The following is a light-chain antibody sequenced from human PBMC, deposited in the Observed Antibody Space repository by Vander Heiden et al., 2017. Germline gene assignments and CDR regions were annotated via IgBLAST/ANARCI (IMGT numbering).Light chain of an antibody. J-gene: IGLJ2*01. V-gene: IGLV3-9*01. CDR1: NIGSKF. CDR3: QVWDTNTVL. CDR2: RDS. Sequence: SNDLTQPLSVSVALGQTATISCGGNNIGSKFVHWYQRRPGQAPVLVISRDSVRPSGIPERFSGSDSGNTATLTISRAQAGDEAVYYCQVWDTNTVLFGGGTKLTVL.